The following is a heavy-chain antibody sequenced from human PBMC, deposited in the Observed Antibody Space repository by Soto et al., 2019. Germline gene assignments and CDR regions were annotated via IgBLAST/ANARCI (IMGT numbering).Heavy chain of an antibody. CDR3: AAEGVVPDAIQEIRVDY. D-gene: IGHD2-2*02. V-gene: IGHV4-38-2*01. CDR1: GHSISSVYY. Sequence: SETLSPTCAVSGHSISSVYYWGWSRQAPGKGLEWIGTVYQSGSTYYNPSLQSRVTISLDTSKNQISLYLRSVTAEDTAVYYCAAEGVVPDAIQEIRVDYWGQGILVTVSS. J-gene: IGHJ4*02. CDR2: VYQSGST.